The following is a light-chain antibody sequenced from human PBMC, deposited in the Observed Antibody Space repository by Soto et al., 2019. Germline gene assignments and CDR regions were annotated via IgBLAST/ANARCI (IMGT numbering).Light chain of an antibody. J-gene: IGLJ3*02. CDR2: RNN. Sequence: QLVLTQPPSASGTPGQRVTISCSGSSSNIGRNYVYWYQQLPGTAPKLLIYRNNQRPSGVPDRFSGSKSGTSASLAISGLRSDDEADYYCAAWDDSLVAWVFGGGTQLTVL. CDR1: SSNIGRNY. CDR3: AAWDDSLVAWV. V-gene: IGLV1-47*01.